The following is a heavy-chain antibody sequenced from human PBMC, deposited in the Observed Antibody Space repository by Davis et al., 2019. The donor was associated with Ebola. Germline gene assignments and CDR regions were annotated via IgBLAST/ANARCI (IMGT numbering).Heavy chain of an antibody. J-gene: IGHJ4*02. D-gene: IGHD7-27*01. CDR3: TNLPGDAARDY. CDR2: VRYDGSIK. V-gene: IGHV3-30*02. Sequence: GESLKISCAASGFIVRNYHISWVRQAPGKGLEWVAFVRYDGSIKNYADSVKGRFTISRDISENTLYLNMASLRPEDTALYYCTNLPGDAARDYWGQGTLVTVSS. CDR1: GFIVRNYH.